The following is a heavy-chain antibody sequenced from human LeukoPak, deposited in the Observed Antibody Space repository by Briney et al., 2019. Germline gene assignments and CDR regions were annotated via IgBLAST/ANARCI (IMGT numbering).Heavy chain of an antibody. Sequence: SETLSLTCAVSGGSISSSNWWSWVRQPPGMGLEWIGEIYHSGSTNYNPSLKSRVTISVDKSKNQFSLKLSSVTAADTAVYYCARGRRGYSGYDSLDYWGQGTLVTVSS. CDR3: ARGRRGYSGYDSLDY. V-gene: IGHV4-4*02. CDR2: IYHSGST. CDR1: GGSISSSNW. J-gene: IGHJ4*02. D-gene: IGHD5-12*01.